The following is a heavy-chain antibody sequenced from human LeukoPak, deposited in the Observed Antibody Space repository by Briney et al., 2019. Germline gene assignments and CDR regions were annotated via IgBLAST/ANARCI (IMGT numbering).Heavy chain of an antibody. CDR3: ARVWYDFWSGYRFDY. J-gene: IGHJ4*02. D-gene: IGHD3-3*01. CDR2: INHSGST. CDR1: GGSFSGYY. Sequence: PSETLSLTCAVYGGSFSGYYWSWIRQPPGKGLEWIGEINHSGSTNYNPSLKSRVTTSVDTSKNQFSLKLSSVTAADTAVYYCARVWYDFWSGYRFDYWGQGTLVTVSS. V-gene: IGHV4-34*01.